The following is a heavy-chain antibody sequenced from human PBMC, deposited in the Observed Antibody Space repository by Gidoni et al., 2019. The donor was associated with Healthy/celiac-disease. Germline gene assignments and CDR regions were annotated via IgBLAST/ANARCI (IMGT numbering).Heavy chain of an antibody. CDR1: GGTFSSYA. V-gene: IGHV1-69*12. CDR3: ARAMVWGVHTLNWFDP. CDR2: IIPIFGTA. J-gene: IGHJ5*02. D-gene: IGHD3-10*01. Sequence: QVQLVQSGAEVKKPGSSVKVSCKASGGTFSSYASSWVRPAPGQGLEWMGGIIPIFGTANYAQKFQGRVTITADESTSTAYMELSSLRSEDTAVYYCARAMVWGVHTLNWFDPWGQGTLVTVSS.